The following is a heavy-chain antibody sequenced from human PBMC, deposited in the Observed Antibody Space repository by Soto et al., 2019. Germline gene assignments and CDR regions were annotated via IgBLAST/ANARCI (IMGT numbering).Heavy chain of an antibody. CDR2: INHSGST. D-gene: IGHD6-6*01. J-gene: IGHJ6*02. V-gene: IGHV4-34*01. Sequence: SETLSLTCAVYGGSFSGYYWSWIRQPPGKGLEWIGEINHSGSTNYNPSLKSRVTISVDTSKNQFSLKLSSVTAADTAVCYCARLAARRYYYGMDVWGQGTTVTVSS. CDR3: ARLAARRYYYGMDV. CDR1: GGSFSGYY.